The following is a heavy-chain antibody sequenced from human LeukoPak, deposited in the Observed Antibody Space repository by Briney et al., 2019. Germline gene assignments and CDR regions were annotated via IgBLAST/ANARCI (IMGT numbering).Heavy chain of an antibody. CDR2: ISAYNGNT. J-gene: IGHJ4*02. D-gene: IGHD6-19*01. CDR3: ARDSGASCGWYGRFDY. V-gene: IGHV1-18*01. CDR1: GGTFSSYA. Sequence: ASVKVSCKASGGTFSSYAISWVRQAPGQGLEWMGWISAYNGNTNYAQKLQGRVTMTTDTSTSTAYMELRSLRSDDTAVYYCARDSGASCGWYGRFDYWGQGTLVTVSS.